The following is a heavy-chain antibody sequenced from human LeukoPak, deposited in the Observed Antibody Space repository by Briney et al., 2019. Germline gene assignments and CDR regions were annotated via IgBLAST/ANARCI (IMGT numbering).Heavy chain of an antibody. D-gene: IGHD1-26*01. V-gene: IGHV1-18*01. CDR1: GYTFTSYG. Sequence: GASVKVSCKAFGYTFTSYGISWVRQAPGQGLEWMGGITTYNDNTNYAQKFQGRVTLTTDTSTSTAYLELSSLRSEDTAVYYCARGGSLVGASFDYWGQGTLVTVSS. CDR3: ARGGSLVGASFDY. J-gene: IGHJ4*02. CDR2: ITTYNDNT.